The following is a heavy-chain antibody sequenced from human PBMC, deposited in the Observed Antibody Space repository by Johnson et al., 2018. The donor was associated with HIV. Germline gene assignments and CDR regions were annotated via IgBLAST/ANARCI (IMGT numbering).Heavy chain of an antibody. CDR3: ARVRGGSYYLDGFDI. V-gene: IGHV3-30*02. D-gene: IGHD1-26*01. Sequence: QVQLVESGGGVVQPGGSLRLSCAASGFTFSSYGIHWVRQAPGKGLEWVSFIRYDGSNKYYADSVKGRFTISRDNAKNSLYLQMNSLRAEDTALYYCARVRGGSYYLDGFDIWGQGTMVTVSS. J-gene: IGHJ3*02. CDR2: IRYDGSNK. CDR1: GFTFSSYG.